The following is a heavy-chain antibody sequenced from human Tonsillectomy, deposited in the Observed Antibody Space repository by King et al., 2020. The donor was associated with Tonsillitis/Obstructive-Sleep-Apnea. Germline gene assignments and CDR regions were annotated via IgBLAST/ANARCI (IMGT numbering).Heavy chain of an antibody. CDR2: IWYDGSNK. Sequence: VQLVESGGGVVQPGRSLRLSCAASGFTFSSYGMHWVRQAPGKGLEWVAVIWYDGSNKYYADFVKGRFTISRDNSKNTLFLQMNSQRVEDTAVYYCAGDPQDGGTYYDHYYYYVMDVGGEGPTVTAS. CDR1: GFTFSSYG. CDR3: AGDPQDGGTYYDHYYYYVMDV. J-gene: IGHJ6*02. D-gene: IGHD1-26*01. V-gene: IGHV3-33*01.